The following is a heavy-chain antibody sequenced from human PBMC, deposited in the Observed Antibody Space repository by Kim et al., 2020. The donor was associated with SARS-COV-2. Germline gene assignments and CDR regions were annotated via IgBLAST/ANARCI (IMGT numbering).Heavy chain of an antibody. Sequence: GGSLRLSCAASGFTFSSYGMHWVRQAPGKGLEWVAVISYDGSNKYYADSVKGRFTISRDNSKNTLYLQMNSLRAEDTAVYYCAKDLAAAGTGSFDYWGQGTLVTVSS. CDR1: GFTFSSYG. V-gene: IGHV3-30*18. CDR2: ISYDGSNK. J-gene: IGHJ4*02. CDR3: AKDLAAAGTGSFDY. D-gene: IGHD6-13*01.